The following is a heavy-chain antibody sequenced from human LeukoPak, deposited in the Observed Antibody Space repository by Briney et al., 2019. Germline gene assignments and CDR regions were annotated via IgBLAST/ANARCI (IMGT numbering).Heavy chain of an antibody. D-gene: IGHD1-26*01. Sequence: SETLSLTCAVYGGSFSGYYWGWIRQPPGKGLEWIGEINHSGSTKYNPSLKSRVTISGDTSKNQFSLKLRSVTAADTAVYYCARGWLEGADNWFDPWGQGTLVTVSS. J-gene: IGHJ5*02. V-gene: IGHV4-34*01. CDR3: ARGWLEGADNWFDP. CDR2: INHSGST. CDR1: GGSFSGYY.